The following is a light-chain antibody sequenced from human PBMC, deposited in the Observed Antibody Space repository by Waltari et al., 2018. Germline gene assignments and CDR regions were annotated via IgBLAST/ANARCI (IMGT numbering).Light chain of an antibody. CDR2: SHN. J-gene: IGLJ3*02. V-gene: IGLV1-44*01. Sequence: QSILTQPPSASGTPGQRITISCSGSSSNIGTNTVNWYQQLPGAAPTLLICSHNQRPAGGPDRFSGSKSGTSASLAISRLQSEDEADYYWAAWDDGLNAWVFGGGTKLTV. CDR3: AAWDDGLNAWV. CDR1: SSNIGTNT.